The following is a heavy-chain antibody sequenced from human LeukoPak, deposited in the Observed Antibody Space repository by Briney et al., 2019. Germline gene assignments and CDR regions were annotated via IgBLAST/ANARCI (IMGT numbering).Heavy chain of an antibody. J-gene: IGHJ4*02. D-gene: IGHD4-23*01. CDR2: VSSNGAKT. Sequence: GGSLRLSCAASGFTFSSYAITWVRQAPGKGLEWVSAVSSNGAKTYYADSVKGRFTISRDNYKNMVFLQMNSLRAEDTAVYYCGKEEQRAITPGLDYWGQGTLVTVSS. V-gene: IGHV3-23*01. CDR1: GFTFSSYA. CDR3: GKEEQRAITPGLDY.